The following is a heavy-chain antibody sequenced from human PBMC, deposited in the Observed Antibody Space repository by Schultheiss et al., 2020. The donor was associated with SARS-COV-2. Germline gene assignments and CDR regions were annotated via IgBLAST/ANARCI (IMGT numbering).Heavy chain of an antibody. J-gene: IGHJ6*02. V-gene: IGHV3-23*01. D-gene: IGHD2-8*01. CDR3: ARAIVLMVYAIILDGMDV. CDR1: GFTFSSHA. Sequence: GGSLRLSCAASGFTFSSHAMSWVRQAPGKGLEWVSGISGGGGTTYYADFVKGQFTISRDNSKNTLYLQMSSLRVEDTAVYYCARAIVLMVYAIILDGMDVWGQGTTVTVSS. CDR2: ISGGGGTT.